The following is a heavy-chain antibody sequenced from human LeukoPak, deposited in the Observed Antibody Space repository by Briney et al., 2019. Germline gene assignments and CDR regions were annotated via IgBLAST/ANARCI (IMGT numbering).Heavy chain of an antibody. CDR2: IYATGST. CDR1: GGSIGRYY. CDR3: ARDYNWNVGFDY. J-gene: IGHJ4*02. D-gene: IGHD1-1*01. Sequence: SETLSLTCTVSGGSIGRYYWNWIRQPAGGGPEWIGRIYATGSTNYNPSLESRVTMSVDTSKNQFSLKLNSVTAADTAVYYCARDYNWNVGFDYWGQGTLVTVSS. V-gene: IGHV4-4*07.